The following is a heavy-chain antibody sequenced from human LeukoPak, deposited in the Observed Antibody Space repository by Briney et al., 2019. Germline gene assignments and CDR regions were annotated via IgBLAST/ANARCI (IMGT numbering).Heavy chain of an antibody. J-gene: IGHJ4*02. Sequence: GGSLGLSCAASGFTFSDYYMSWIRQAPGKGLEWVSYISSSGSTIYYADSVKGRFTISRDNAKNSLYLQMNSLRAEDTAVYYCAREGYCSSTSCYDYWGQGTLVTVSS. D-gene: IGHD2-2*01. CDR3: AREGYCSSTSCYDY. CDR2: ISSSGSTI. V-gene: IGHV3-11*04. CDR1: GFTFSDYY.